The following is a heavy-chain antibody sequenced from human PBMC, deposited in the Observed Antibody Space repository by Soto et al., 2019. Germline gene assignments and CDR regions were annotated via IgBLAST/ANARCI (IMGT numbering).Heavy chain of an antibody. CDR1: GFTFSSYG. CDR2: IWYDGSNK. Sequence: GGSLRLSCAASGFTFSSYGMHWVRQAPGKGLEWVAVIWYDGSNKYYADSVKGRFTISRDNSKNTLYLQMNSLRAEDTAVYYCAGPLYSSSSYYYGMDVWGQGTTVTVSS. V-gene: IGHV3-33*01. CDR3: AGPLYSSSSYYYGMDV. J-gene: IGHJ6*02. D-gene: IGHD6-6*01.